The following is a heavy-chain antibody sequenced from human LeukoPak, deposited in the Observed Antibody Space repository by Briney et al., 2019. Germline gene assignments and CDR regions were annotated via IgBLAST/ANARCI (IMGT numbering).Heavy chain of an antibody. V-gene: IGHV4-59*01. J-gene: IGHJ4*02. CDR1: GGSISSYH. D-gene: IGHD3-10*01. Sequence: SETLSLTCTVSGGSISSYHWSWVRQPPGKGLEWIGYVYYTGSTKYSPSLKSRLTISLDTSMNQFPLKLSSVTAADTAVYYCASLDSGKFDYWGQGTLVTVSS. CDR3: ASLDSGKFDY. CDR2: VYYTGST.